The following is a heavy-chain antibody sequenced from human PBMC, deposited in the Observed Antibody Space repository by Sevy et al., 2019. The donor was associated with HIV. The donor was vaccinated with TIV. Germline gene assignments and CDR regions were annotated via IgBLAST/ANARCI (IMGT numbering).Heavy chain of an antibody. D-gene: IGHD5-18*01. J-gene: IGHJ4*02. CDR3: NLSLGYRYGLDY. V-gene: IGHV4-39*01. CDR2: IYHTGST. CDR1: GGSISGRSNY. Sequence: SETLSLTCSVSGGSISGRSNYWGWIRQPPGKGLEWIGNIYHTGSTYYNPSLKSRVTVSVDTSKKQFSLNLTSVTAADTAVYYCNLSLGYRYGLDYWSQGTLVTVSS.